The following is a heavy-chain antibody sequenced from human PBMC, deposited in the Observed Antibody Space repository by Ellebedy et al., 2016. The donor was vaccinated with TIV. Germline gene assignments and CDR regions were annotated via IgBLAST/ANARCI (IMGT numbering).Heavy chain of an antibody. V-gene: IGHV1-18*01. CDR2: ISAYTGNT. J-gene: IGHJ4*02. D-gene: IGHD3-16*01. CDR3: AREEAVLSIAGDYYFDY. Sequence: ASVKVSXXASGYTFRTYGISWVRQAPGEGLEWMGWISAYTGNTNYAQDLQGRVTVTRDTSTSTVFMELSRLRSDDTAVYYCAREEAVLSIAGDYYFDYWGQGSLVTVSS. CDR1: GYTFRTYG.